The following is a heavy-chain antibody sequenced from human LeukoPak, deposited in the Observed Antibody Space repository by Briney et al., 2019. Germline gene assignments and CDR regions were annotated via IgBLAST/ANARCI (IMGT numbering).Heavy chain of an antibody. D-gene: IGHD6-13*01. J-gene: IGHJ2*01. CDR1: GGSISSYY. CDR2: IYYSGST. V-gene: IGHV4-59*01. Sequence: PSQTLSLTCTVSGGSISSYYWSWIRQPPGKGLEWIGYIYYSGSTNYSPSLKSRLTISVDTSKNQFSLKLSSVTAADTAVYYCARTYGSSGLGYFDLWGRGTLVAVSS. CDR3: ARTYGSSGLGYFDL.